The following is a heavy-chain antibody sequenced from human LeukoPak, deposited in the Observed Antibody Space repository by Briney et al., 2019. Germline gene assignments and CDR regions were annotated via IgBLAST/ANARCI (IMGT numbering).Heavy chain of an antibody. CDR1: GYTFTKYD. CDR2: MNPNSGQA. V-gene: IGHV1-8*01. D-gene: IGHD3/OR15-3a*01. CDR3: ARGLVADFWTPGSYYYYGMDV. Sequence: ASVKVSCKASGYTFTKYDINWVRQATGQGLEWVGWMNPNSGQAVYAQKFQGRATLTRNTSLNTLYMELSSLRSEDTAVYYCARGLVADFWTPGSYYYYGMDVWGQGTTVTVSS. J-gene: IGHJ6*02.